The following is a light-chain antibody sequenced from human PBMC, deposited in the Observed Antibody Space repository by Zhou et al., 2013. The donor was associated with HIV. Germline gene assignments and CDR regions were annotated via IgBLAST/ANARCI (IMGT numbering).Light chain of an antibody. CDR3: QQYGDSPRT. V-gene: IGKV1-5*03. J-gene: IGKJ1*01. CDR2: KAS. CDR1: QSIDNW. Sequence: DIQMTQSPSTLSASVGDRVTITCRASQSIDNWLAWYQQKPGKAPNVLIYKASNLEAGVPSRFSGSGSGTDFTLTITRLEPEDFAVYFCQQYGDSPRTFGPGTKVEIK.